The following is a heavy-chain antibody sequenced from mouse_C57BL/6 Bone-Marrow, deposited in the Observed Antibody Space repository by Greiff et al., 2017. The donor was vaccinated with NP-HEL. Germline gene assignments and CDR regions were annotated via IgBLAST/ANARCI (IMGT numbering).Heavy chain of an antibody. CDR1: GYSFTGYF. D-gene: IGHD1-1*01. CDR3: ARPYYGSSYGYFDY. CDR2: INPYNGDT. V-gene: IGHV1-20*01. J-gene: IGHJ2*01. Sequence: VQLKESGPELVKPGDSVKISCKASGYSFTGYFMNWVMQSHGKSLEWIGRINPYNGDTFYNQKFKGKATLTVDKSSSTAHMELRSLTSEDSAVYYCARPYYGSSYGYFDYWGQGTTLTVSS.